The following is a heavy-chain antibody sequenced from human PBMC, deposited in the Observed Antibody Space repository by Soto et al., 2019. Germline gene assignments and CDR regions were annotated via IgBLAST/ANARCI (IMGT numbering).Heavy chain of an antibody. D-gene: IGHD5-18*01. V-gene: IGHV4-4*02. Sequence: QVQLQESGPGLVKPSGTLSLTCAVSGVSIGSHDWWTWVRQPPGKGLEWIGESHQSGNTNYNSSLESRVTISLAKSKNHSSLQLSSVTVADTAVYYCATRDTGRVYWGQGTLVTVSS. CDR2: SHQSGNT. J-gene: IGHJ4*02. CDR3: ATRDTGRVY. CDR1: GVSIGSHDW.